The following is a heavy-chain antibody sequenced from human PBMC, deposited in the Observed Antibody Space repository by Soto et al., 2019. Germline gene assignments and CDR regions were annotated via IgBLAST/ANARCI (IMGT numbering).Heavy chain of an antibody. CDR2: ISDDGSNK. D-gene: IGHD3-10*01. Sequence: QVQLVESGGGVVQPGRSLRLSCAASGFIFSRYGMHWVRQAPGKGLECVAVISDDGSNKYYAESVKGRFIISRDKSENTLYLQMNSLRAEDTAVYYCAKDLGSGKPYYYYAMDVWGQGTTVTVSS. J-gene: IGHJ6*02. CDR3: AKDLGSGKPYYYYAMDV. CDR1: GFIFSRYG. V-gene: IGHV3-30*18.